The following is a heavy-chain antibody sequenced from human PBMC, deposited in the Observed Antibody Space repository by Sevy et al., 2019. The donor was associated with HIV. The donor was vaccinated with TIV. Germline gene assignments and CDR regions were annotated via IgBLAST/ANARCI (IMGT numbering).Heavy chain of an antibody. CDR3: AKALNPALESMLEVNLRSLKGFDV. V-gene: IGHV3-23*01. D-gene: IGHD3-22*01. CDR2: ISGPGYGT. Sequence: GGSLRLSCAASGFTFNTHAMNWVRQAPGKGLEWVSVISGPGYGTNYADSVKGRFTISSDNPKNTLLLQMNSLRDDDTAVYYCAKALNPALESMLEVNLRSLKGFDVWGQGTMVTVSS. CDR1: GFTFNTHA. J-gene: IGHJ3*01.